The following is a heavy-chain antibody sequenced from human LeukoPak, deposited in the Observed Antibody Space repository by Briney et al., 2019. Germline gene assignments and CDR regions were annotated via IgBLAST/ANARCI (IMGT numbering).Heavy chain of an antibody. CDR3: ARRGGYNYREDY. CDR1: GYSFTSYW. Sequence: GEPRNISAQGSGYSFTSYWIGWVRKPPGKGLEGMGIIYIGDSETRYRPSFHGQPTISADKSISTAYLQWSSLKASDTAMYYCARRGGYNYREDYWGQGTLVTVSS. V-gene: IGHV5-51*01. CDR2: IYIGDSET. D-gene: IGHD5-24*01. J-gene: IGHJ4*02.